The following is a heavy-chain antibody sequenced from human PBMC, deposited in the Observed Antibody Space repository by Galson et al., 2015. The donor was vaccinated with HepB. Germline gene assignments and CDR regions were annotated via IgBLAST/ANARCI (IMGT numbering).Heavy chain of an antibody. Sequence: SLRLSCAASGFTFTNYGMSWVRQAPGKGLEWVSAISGSGGSSFYADSVKGRFTISRDNSKKTLYLQMDSLRAEDTAVYYCAKIKGGEGTSSHYLDVWGKGTTVTVSS. CDR1: GFTFTNYG. CDR3: AKIKGGEGTSSHYLDV. CDR2: ISGSGGSS. J-gene: IGHJ6*03. V-gene: IGHV3-23*01. D-gene: IGHD2-2*01.